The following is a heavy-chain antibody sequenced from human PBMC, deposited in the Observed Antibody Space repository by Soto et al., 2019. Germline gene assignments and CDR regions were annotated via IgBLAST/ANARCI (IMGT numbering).Heavy chain of an antibody. Sequence: GGSLRLSCAASGFTFSSYAMSWVRQAPGKGLEWVSAISGSGSSTYYADSVKVRFTISRDNSKNTLYLKMNSVGAKDTALYYCAKDGGDDSFDFWGQGTLVTVSS. CDR1: GFTFSSYA. V-gene: IGHV3-23*01. D-gene: IGHD2-21*01. J-gene: IGHJ4*02. CDR3: AKDGGDDSFDF. CDR2: ISGSGSST.